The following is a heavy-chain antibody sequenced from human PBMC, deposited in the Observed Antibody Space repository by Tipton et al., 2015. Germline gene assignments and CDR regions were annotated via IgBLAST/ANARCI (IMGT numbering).Heavy chain of an antibody. Sequence: TLSLTCTVSGGSISRYYWSWIRQPPGKELEWIGYIQYSGSTNYNPSLKSRVTISVDTSKTQFSLKMSSVTASDTAVYYCACQDYDSLTRDYQTVDYWGQGTLVTVSS. CDR1: GGSISRYY. D-gene: IGHD3-9*01. CDR3: ACQDYDSLTRDYQTVDY. J-gene: IGHJ4*02. V-gene: IGHV4-59*08. CDR2: IQYSGST.